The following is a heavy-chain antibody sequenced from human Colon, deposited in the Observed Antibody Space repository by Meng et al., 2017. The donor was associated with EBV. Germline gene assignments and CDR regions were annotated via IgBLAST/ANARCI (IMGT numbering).Heavy chain of an antibody. CDR1: GFSFSTTW. J-gene: IGHJ4*02. D-gene: IGHD2-21*01. CDR3: CTEVIEGVDF. Sequence: EVQLVESGGGLVKPGGSLRLSCATSGFSFSTTWMNWVRQVPGKGLEWVGRIRSETVGGTPEYAAPVKGRFIISRDDAKNTLSLQMNSLKTEDTAVYYCCTEVIEGVDFWGRGTLVTVSS. CDR2: IRSETVGGTP. V-gene: IGHV3-15*01.